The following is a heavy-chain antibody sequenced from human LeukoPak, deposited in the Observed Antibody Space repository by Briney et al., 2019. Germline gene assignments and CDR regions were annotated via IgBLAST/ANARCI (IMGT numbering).Heavy chain of an antibody. D-gene: IGHD6-19*01. Sequence: GASVKVSCKASGYTFTSYGISWVRQAPGQGLEWMGWISAYNGNTNYAQKLQGRVTMTTDTSTSTAYMELRSLRSDDTAVYYCARARYSSGWSTPHYYFDYWGQGTLVTVSS. CDR2: ISAYNGNT. CDR1: GYTFTSYG. CDR3: ARARYSSGWSTPHYYFDY. J-gene: IGHJ4*02. V-gene: IGHV1-18*01.